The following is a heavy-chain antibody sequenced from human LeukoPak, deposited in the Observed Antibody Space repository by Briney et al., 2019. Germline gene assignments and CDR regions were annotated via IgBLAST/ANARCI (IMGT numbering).Heavy chain of an antibody. J-gene: IGHJ4*02. CDR2: MYYSGST. Sequence: SETLSLTCTVSAGSVSSVSYYWSCIRQPPGKGLEWIANMYYSGSTNYNPSLKSRVTISVNTSKNQFSLRLSSVTAADTAVYYCARDIYGYSDYWGQGTLVTVSS. CDR3: ARDIYGYSDY. V-gene: IGHV4-61*01. D-gene: IGHD5-18*01. CDR1: AGSVSSVSYY.